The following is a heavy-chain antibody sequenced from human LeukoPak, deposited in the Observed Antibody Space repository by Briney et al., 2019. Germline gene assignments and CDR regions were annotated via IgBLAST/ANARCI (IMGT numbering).Heavy chain of an antibody. CDR1: GFNFRNYW. CDR3: ICDSVGRSGGDH. Sequence: GGSLRLSCAASGFNFRNYWMHWVRQDPGKGLLWVSRINGDGSKTTYADSVKGRFTISRDNVKYMVYLHMNSLRVDDAAVCYCICDSVGRSGGDHWGQGTPVTVSS. V-gene: IGHV3-74*01. D-gene: IGHD5/OR15-5a*01. J-gene: IGHJ4*02. CDR2: INGDGSKT.